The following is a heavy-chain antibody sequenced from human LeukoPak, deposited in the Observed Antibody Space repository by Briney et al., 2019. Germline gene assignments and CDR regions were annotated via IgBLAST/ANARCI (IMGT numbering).Heavy chain of an antibody. D-gene: IGHD4-17*01. CDR3: ARDAYTTTSNWLDP. V-gene: IGHV3-74*01. CDR2: ITGDGSDI. J-gene: IGHJ5*02. CDR1: VFTLNKYW. Sequence: RGSLRLSCESSVFTLNKYWMHWVRQAPAKGRVRVSRITGDGSDIASADSVKGRFTVSRDDAKNTLFLQMTSLRVEDTAIYYCARDAYTTTSNWLDPWGQGTLVTVSS.